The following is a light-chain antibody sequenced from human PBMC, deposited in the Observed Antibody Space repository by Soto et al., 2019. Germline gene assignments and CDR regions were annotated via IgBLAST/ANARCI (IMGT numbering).Light chain of an antibody. CDR1: QSLNSRS. CDR3: QQYGYLVT. Sequence: VLTQSPGTLSLSPGEGATLSCRASQSLNSRSLAWYRQKPGQAPTLFIYGASSRATGIPDRFSGSGSGTDFTLIISRLEPEDFAVYYCQQYGYLVTFGGGTKVEIK. J-gene: IGKJ4*01. CDR2: GAS. V-gene: IGKV3-20*01.